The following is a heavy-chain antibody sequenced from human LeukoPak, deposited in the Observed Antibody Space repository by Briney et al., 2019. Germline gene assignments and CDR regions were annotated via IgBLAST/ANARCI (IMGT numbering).Heavy chain of an antibody. J-gene: IGHJ4*02. D-gene: IGHD2-2*01. CDR1: GLTFSTYA. Sequence: GGSLRLSCTVSGLTFSTYAMHWVRQAPGKGLEYVSAIGTNGISTYYADAVRDRFIISRDNSKNTLYLQMTSLRAGDTAVYYCVKGSQVVYSPAFDYWGQGTLVTVSS. CDR2: IGTNGIST. V-gene: IGHV3-64D*06. CDR3: VKGSQVVYSPAFDY.